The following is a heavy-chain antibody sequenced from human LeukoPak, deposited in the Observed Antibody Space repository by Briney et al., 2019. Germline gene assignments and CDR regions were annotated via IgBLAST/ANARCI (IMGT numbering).Heavy chain of an antibody. D-gene: IGHD1-26*01. CDR3: AKDPRRGRTPVGPDY. Sequence: GGSLSLSCAASAFTLNNYGMHWVREAPGRGLECVTFIRYDGRDKYYADSVKGRFPNSRDNSKNTAFLQMNSLRAEDTAVYYCAKDPRRGRTPVGPDYWGQGTLVTVSS. V-gene: IGHV3-30*02. CDR1: AFTLNNYG. CDR2: IRYDGRDK. J-gene: IGHJ4*02.